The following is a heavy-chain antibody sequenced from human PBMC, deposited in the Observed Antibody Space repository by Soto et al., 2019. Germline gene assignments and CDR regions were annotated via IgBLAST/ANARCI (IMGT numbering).Heavy chain of an antibody. CDR1: GFTFSSYG. Sequence: QVQLVESGGGVVQPGRSLRLSCAASGFTFSSYGMHWVRQASGKGLEWVAVIWYDGSNKYYADSVKGRFTISRDNSKNTLYLQMNSLRAEDTAVYYCARSLRIAAAGAGLDPWGQGTLVTVSS. CDR2: IWYDGSNK. J-gene: IGHJ5*02. V-gene: IGHV3-33*01. CDR3: ARSLRIAAAGAGLDP. D-gene: IGHD6-13*01.